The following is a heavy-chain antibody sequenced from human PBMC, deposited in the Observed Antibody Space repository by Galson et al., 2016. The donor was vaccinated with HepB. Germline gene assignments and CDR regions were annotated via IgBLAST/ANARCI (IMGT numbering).Heavy chain of an antibody. D-gene: IGHD3-3*01. J-gene: IGHJ6*02. CDR2: IIPIFGTA. CDR3: ASGPAKFWSTYYYYYNGMDV. Sequence: SVKVSCKASGGTFSSYAISWVRQAPGQGLEWMGGIIPIFGTANYAQKFQGRVTITADESTSTAYMELSSLRSEDTAVYYCASGPAKFWSTYYYYYNGMDVWGQGTTVTVSS. V-gene: IGHV1-69*13. CDR1: GGTFSSYA.